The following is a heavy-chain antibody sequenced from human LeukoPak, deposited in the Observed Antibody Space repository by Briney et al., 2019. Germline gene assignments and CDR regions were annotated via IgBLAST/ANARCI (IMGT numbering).Heavy chain of an antibody. CDR3: ARMGIRRWDY. J-gene: IGHJ4*02. Sequence: ASVKVSCKASGYTFTNYYIHWVRQAPGQGLEWMGEINPSSVSTRYTEKFQGRVTMTRDTSTSTVYMELSSLTSEDTAVYYCARMGIRRWDYWGQGTLVTVSS. CDR1: GYTFTNYY. D-gene: IGHD7-27*01. CDR2: INPSSVST. V-gene: IGHV1-46*01.